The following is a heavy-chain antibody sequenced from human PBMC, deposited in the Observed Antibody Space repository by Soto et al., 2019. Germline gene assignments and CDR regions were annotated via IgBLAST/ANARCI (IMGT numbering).Heavy chain of an antibody. CDR3: ARRYCSSTSCRLDV. D-gene: IGHD2-2*01. CDR1: GFTFSDYY. J-gene: IGHJ6*02. V-gene: IGHV3-11*06. CDR2: ISSSSSYT. Sequence: QVQLVESGGGLVKPGGSLRLSCAASGFTFSDYYMSWIRQAPGKGLEWVSYISSSSSYTNYADSVKGRFTISRDNAKNSLYLQMNSLGAEETAVYYCARRYCSSTSCRLDVWGQGTTVTVSS.